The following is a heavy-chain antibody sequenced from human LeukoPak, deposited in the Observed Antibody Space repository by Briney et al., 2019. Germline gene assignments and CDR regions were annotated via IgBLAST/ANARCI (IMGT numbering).Heavy chain of an antibody. CDR2: IYYSGST. J-gene: IGHJ3*02. CDR1: GGSISSSSYY. D-gene: IGHD3-10*01. CDR3: ARVEFYGSGAVYAFDI. V-gene: IGHV4-39*07. Sequence: SETLSLTCTVSGGSISSSSYYWGWIRQPPGKGLEWIGSIYYSGSTYYNPSLKSRVTISVDTSKNQFSLKLSSVTAADTAVYYCARVEFYGSGAVYAFDIWGQGTMVTVSS.